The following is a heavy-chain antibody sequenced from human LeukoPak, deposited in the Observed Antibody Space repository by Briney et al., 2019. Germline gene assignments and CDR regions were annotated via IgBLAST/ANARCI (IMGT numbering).Heavy chain of an antibody. CDR2: ISGSGGST. CDR3: AKGPAPIAVAGTDY. CDR1: GFTFSSYA. J-gene: IGHJ4*02. D-gene: IGHD6-19*01. Sequence: PGGSLRLSCAASGFTFSSYAMSWVRQAPGKGLEWVSAISGSGGSTYYADSVKGRFTISRVNSKNTLYLQMNSLRAEDTAVYYCAKGPAPIAVAGTDYWGQGTLVTVSS. V-gene: IGHV3-23*01.